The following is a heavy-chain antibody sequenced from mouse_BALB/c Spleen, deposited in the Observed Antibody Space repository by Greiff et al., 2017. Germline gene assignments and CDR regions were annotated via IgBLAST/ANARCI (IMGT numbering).Heavy chain of an antibody. CDR3: AREGGTTMITTGAY. CDR2: ISYSGST. V-gene: IGHV3-2*02. D-gene: IGHD2-4*01. CDR1: GYSITSDYA. Sequence: EVHLVESGPGLVKPSQSLSLTCTVTGYSITSDYAWNWIRQFPGNKLEWMGYISYSGSTSYNPSLKSRISITRDTSKNQFFLQLNSVTTEDTATYYCAREGGTTMITTGAYWGQGTLVTVSA. J-gene: IGHJ3*01.